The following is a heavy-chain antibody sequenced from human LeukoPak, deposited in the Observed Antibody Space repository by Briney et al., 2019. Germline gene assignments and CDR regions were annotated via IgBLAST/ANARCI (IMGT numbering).Heavy chain of an antibody. Sequence: KSGGSLRLSCTASGFTFTTYSMNWVRQAPGKGLEWVSSISSSSGYIYYADSVKGRFTISRDNAKNSLYLQMNSLRAEDTAVYYCARDYYGDYYFDYWGQGTLVTVSS. CDR2: ISSSSGYI. CDR3: ARDYYGDYYFDY. V-gene: IGHV3-21*01. J-gene: IGHJ4*02. D-gene: IGHD4-17*01. CDR1: GFTFTTYS.